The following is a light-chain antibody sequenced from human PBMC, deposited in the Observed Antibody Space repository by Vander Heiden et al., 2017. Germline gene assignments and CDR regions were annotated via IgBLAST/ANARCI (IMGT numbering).Light chain of an antibody. CDR2: AAS. CDR3: QQYNNWPLT. V-gene: IGKV3-15*01. Sequence: EIVMTQSAETLSVSPGESATLSCRASQSVSINLAWYQQKPGQAPRLLIYAASTRATGIPARFSGSGSETEFTLTISSLQSEDFAVYYCQQYNNWPLTFGGGTRVEIK. J-gene: IGKJ4*01. CDR1: QSVSIN.